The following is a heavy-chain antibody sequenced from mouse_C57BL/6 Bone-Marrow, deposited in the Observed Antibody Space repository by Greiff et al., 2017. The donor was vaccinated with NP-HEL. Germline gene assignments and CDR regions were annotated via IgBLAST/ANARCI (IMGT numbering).Heavy chain of an antibody. J-gene: IGHJ4*01. CDR3: ARDDSLYYYAMDY. Sequence: DVHLVESGGGLVKPGGSLKLSCAASGFTFSSYAMSWVRQTPEKRLEWVATISDGGSYTYYPDNVKGRFTISRDNAKNNLYLQMSHLKSEDTAMYYCARDDSLYYYAMDYWGQGTSVTVSS. V-gene: IGHV5-4*01. CDR2: ISDGGSYT. D-gene: IGHD2-4*01. CDR1: GFTFSSYA.